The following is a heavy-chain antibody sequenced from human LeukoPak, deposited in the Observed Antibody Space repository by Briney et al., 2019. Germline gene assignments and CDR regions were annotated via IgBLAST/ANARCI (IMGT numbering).Heavy chain of an antibody. CDR2: ISGSGGST. CDR3: AKEALGTMVRGVIRNWFDP. V-gene: IGHV3-23*01. D-gene: IGHD3-10*01. J-gene: IGHJ5*02. CDR1: GFRFSDFW. Sequence: GGSLRLSCTASGFRFSDFWMHWVRQAPGKGLEWVSAISGSGGSTYYADSVKGRFTISRDNSKNTLYLQMNSLRAEDTAVYYCAKEALGTMVRGVIRNWFDPWGQGTLVTVSS.